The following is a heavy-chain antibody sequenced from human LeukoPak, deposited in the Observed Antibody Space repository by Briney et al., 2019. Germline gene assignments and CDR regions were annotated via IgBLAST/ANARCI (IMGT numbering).Heavy chain of an antibody. D-gene: IGHD1-26*01. Sequence: GGSLRLSCAASGFTFSSYAMSWVRQAPGKGLEWVSAISGSGGSTYYADSVKGRFTISRDNSKNTLYLQMNSLRAEDTAVYYCARQMGATENDWYFNLWGRGTLVTVSS. V-gene: IGHV3-23*01. CDR2: ISGSGGST. CDR1: GFTFSSYA. J-gene: IGHJ2*01. CDR3: ARQMGATENDWYFNL.